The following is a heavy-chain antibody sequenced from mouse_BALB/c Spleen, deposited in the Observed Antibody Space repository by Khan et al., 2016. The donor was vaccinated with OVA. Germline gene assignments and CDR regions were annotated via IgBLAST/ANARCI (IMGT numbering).Heavy chain of an antibody. CDR1: GFTFSDYY. V-gene: IGHV5-12*02. D-gene: IGHD2-3*01. Sequence: EVELVESGGGLVQPGGSLKLSCATSGFTFSDYYMYWVRQTPEKRLEWVAYLSNRGTTTYYPDTVRGRFTISRDNAMNTLYLQMMRLESEDTAMYYCAREGDDGGLAYWGQGTLVTVSA. J-gene: IGHJ3*01. CDR2: LSNRGTTT. CDR3: AREGDDGGLAY.